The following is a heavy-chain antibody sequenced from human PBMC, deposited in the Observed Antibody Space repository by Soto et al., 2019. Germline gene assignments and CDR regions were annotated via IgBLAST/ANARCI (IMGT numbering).Heavy chain of an antibody. D-gene: IGHD6-6*01. J-gene: IGHJ6*02. V-gene: IGHV4-34*01. CDR2: INHSGST. CDR3: ARDGRDSSPSGGYYYYGMDV. Sequence: PSETLSLTCAVYGGTFSGYYWSWIRQPPGKGLEWIGEINHSGSTNYNPSLKSRVTISVDTSKNQFSLKLSSVTAADTAVYYCARDGRDSSPSGGYYYYGMDVWGQGTTVTVSS. CDR1: GGTFSGYY.